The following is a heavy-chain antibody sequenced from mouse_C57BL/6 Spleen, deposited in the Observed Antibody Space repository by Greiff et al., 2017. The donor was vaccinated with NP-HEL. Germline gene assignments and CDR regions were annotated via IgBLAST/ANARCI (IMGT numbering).Heavy chain of an antibody. V-gene: IGHV5-17*01. CDR2: ISSGSSTI. Sequence: EVKVVESGGGLVKPGGSLKLSCAASGFTFSDYGMHWVRQAPEKGLEWVAYISSGSSTIDYADKVKGRFTLSRDNAKNTLLLQMTSLKSEDTAMYDCAGAVYGSLDYWGKGTTLSVSS. D-gene: IGHD1-1*01. CDR1: GFTFSDYG. CDR3: AGAVYGSLDY. J-gene: IGHJ2*01.